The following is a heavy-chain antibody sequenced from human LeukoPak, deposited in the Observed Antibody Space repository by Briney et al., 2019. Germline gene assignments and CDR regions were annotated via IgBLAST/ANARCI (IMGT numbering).Heavy chain of an antibody. CDR3: ARVSYSSGWYPNFDY. V-gene: IGHV4-4*07. CDR2: IYTSGST. Sequence: SETLSLTCTVSGGSISSYYWSWIRQPAGKGLEWIGRIYTSGSTNYNPSLKSRVTMSVDTSKNQFSLKLSSVTAADTAVYYCARVSYSSGWYPNFDYWGQGTLVTVSS. CDR1: GGSISSYY. D-gene: IGHD6-19*01. J-gene: IGHJ4*02.